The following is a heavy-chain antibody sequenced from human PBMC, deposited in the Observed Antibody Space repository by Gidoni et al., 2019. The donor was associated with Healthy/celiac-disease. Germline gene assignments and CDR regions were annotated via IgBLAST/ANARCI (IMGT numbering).Heavy chain of an antibody. CDR1: GYSFTGHY. J-gene: IGHJ5*02. Sequence: QVQLVQSGAEVKKPGASVKVSCKASGYSFTGHYMHWVRQAPGQGLEWMGWINPDSGGTNYAQKYQGWVTMTSDTSISTDYMELSRLRSDDTAVYYCARDRSEQRIAALVGGFDPWGQGTMVTVSS. CDR3: ARDRSEQRIAALVGGFDP. D-gene: IGHD6-6*01. V-gene: IGHV1-2*04. CDR2: INPDSGGT.